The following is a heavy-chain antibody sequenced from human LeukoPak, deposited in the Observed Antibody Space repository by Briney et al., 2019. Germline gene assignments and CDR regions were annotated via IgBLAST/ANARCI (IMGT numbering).Heavy chain of an antibody. J-gene: IGHJ5*02. CDR2: INHSGST. V-gene: IGHV4-34*01. CDR1: GGSFSGYY. CDR3: ARGFRNAYCSGGSCYRGSWFDP. D-gene: IGHD2-15*01. Sequence: SETLSLTCAVYGGSFSGYYWSWIRQPPGKGLEWIGEINHSGSTNYNPSLNSRVTISVDTSKNQFSLKLSSVTAADTAVYYCARGFRNAYCSGGSCYRGSWFDPWGQGTLVTVSS.